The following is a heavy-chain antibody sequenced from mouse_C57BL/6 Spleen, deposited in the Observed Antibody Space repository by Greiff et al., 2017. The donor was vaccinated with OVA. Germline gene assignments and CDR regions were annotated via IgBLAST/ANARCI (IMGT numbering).Heavy chain of an antibody. V-gene: IGHV3-6*01. J-gene: IGHJ2*01. CDR3: ARGYYYGSFYFDY. CDR1: GYSITSCYY. Sequence: EVQLQESGPGLVKPSQSLSLTCSVTGYSITSCYYWNWIRQFPGNKLEWMGYISYDGSNNYNPSLKNRISITRDTSKNQFFLKLNSVTTEDTATYYCARGYYYGSFYFDYWGQGTTLTVSS. D-gene: IGHD1-1*01. CDR2: ISYDGSN.